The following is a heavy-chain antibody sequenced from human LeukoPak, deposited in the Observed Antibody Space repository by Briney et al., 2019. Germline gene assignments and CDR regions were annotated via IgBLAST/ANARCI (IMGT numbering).Heavy chain of an antibody. CDR1: GGSISTYY. CDR3: ARRTVVPAATFDAFDI. V-gene: IGHV4-59*08. J-gene: IGHJ3*02. D-gene: IGHD2-2*01. Sequence: SETLSLTCSVSGGSISTYYWNWIRQPPWKGLEWIGYIYYTGSTNYNPSLKSRLTISLDTSKNQFSLKLSSVTAADTAVYYCARRTVVPAATFDAFDIWGQGTMVTVSS. CDR2: IYYTGST.